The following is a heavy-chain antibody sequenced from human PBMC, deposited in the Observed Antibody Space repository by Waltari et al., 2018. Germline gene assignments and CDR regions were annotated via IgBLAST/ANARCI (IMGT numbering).Heavy chain of an antibody. Sequence: EVQLVESGGGLVQPGGSLRLSCAASGFTFSRYWIGWVRQAPGKGLEWVANIKQDGSEKYYVDSGKGRFTISRDNAKNSLYLQMNSLRAEDTAVYYCARGRVGATFDYWGQGTLVTVSS. J-gene: IGHJ4*02. V-gene: IGHV3-7*04. CDR3: ARGRVGATFDY. CDR1: GFTFSRYW. D-gene: IGHD1-26*01. CDR2: IKQDGSEK.